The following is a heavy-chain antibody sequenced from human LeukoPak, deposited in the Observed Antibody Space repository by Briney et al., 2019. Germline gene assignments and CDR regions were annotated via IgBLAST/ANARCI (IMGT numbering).Heavy chain of an antibody. CDR3: ARGSDSSSLAFDY. V-gene: IGHV4-34*01. J-gene: IGHJ4*02. CDR1: GGSFSGYY. CDR2: INHSGST. D-gene: IGHD3-22*01. Sequence: SETLSLTCAVYGGSFSGYYWSWIRQPPGKGLEWIGEINHSGSTNYNPSLKSRVTISVDTSKSQFSLKLSSVTAADTAVYYCARGSDSSSLAFDYWGQGTLVTVSS.